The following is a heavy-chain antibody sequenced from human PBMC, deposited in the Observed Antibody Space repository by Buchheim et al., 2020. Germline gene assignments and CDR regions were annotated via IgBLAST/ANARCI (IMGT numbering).Heavy chain of an antibody. V-gene: IGHV4-59*01. CDR3: ARDLGGYNWFDP. CDR2: IYSSGGT. CDR1: GDSIRTYY. J-gene: IGHJ5*02. D-gene: IGHD3-16*01. Sequence: QVQLQESGPGLVKPSETLSLTCIVSGDSIRTYYWSWIRQSPGKAPEWLGNIYSSGGTDYNPSLKSRVTISVDRSKNQFSLRLSSVTAADTAVYYCARDLGGYNWFDPWGQGTL.